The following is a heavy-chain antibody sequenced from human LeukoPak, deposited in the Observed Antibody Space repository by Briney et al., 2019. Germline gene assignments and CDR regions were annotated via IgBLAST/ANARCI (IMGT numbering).Heavy chain of an antibody. J-gene: IGHJ4*02. CDR1: GGSFSGYY. CDR3: ARTVWFGELDY. CDR2: IYYSGST. Sequence: SETLSLTCAVYGGSFSGYYWSWIRQPPGKGLEWIGYIYYSGSTNYNPSLKSRVTISVDTSKNQFSLKLSSVTAADTAVYYCARTVWFGELDYWGQGTLVTVSS. D-gene: IGHD3-10*01. V-gene: IGHV4-59*01.